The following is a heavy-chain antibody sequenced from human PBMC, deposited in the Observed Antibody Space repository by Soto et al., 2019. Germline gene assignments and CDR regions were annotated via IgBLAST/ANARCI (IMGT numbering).Heavy chain of an antibody. CDR1: GGSISSYY. CDR2: IYYSGST. D-gene: IGHD6-13*01. J-gene: IGHJ4*02. Sequence: PSETLSLTCTVSGGSISSYYWSWIRQPPGKGLEWIGYIYYSGSTNYNPSLKSRVTISVDTSKNQFSLKLSSATAADTAVYYCASTVAAAGTFIFDYWGQGTLVTVS. CDR3: ASTVAAAGTFIFDY. V-gene: IGHV4-59*01.